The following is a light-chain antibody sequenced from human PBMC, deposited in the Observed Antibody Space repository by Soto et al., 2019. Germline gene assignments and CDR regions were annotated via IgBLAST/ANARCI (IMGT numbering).Light chain of an antibody. Sequence: QSVLTQPASVSGSPGQSITISCTGTSSDVGGYNYVSWYQQHPGKAPKLMIFEVSNRPSGVSNRFSGSKSGNTASLTISGLQTEDEADYYCTSYTSSFPPLLGTGTKVTVL. CDR2: EVS. CDR3: TSYTSSFPPL. V-gene: IGLV2-14*01. CDR1: SSDVGGYNY. J-gene: IGLJ1*01.